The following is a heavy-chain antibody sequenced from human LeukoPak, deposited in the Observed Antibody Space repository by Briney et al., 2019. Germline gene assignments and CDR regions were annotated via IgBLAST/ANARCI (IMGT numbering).Heavy chain of an antibody. Sequence: GRSLRLSCAASGFTFSSYGMHWVRQAPGKGLEWVAVIWYDGSNKYYADSVKGRFTISRDNSKNTLYLRMNSLRAEDTAVYYCARDRDYYFDYWGQGTLVTVSS. J-gene: IGHJ4*02. V-gene: IGHV3-33*01. CDR3: ARDRDYYFDY. CDR1: GFTFSSYG. CDR2: IWYDGSNK.